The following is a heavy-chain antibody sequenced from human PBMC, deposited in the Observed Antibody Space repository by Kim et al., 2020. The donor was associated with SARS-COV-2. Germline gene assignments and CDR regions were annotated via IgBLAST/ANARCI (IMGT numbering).Heavy chain of an antibody. J-gene: IGHJ4*02. D-gene: IGHD5-18*01. Sequence: SNPALKSRVTISVDTSKNQFSLKLSSVTAADTAVYYCASNKVDTAMVFDYWGQGTLVTVSS. V-gene: IGHV4-59*01. CDR3: ASNKVDTAMVFDY.